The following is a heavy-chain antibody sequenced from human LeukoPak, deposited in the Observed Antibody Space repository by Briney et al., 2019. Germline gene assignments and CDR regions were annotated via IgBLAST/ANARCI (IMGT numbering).Heavy chain of an antibody. CDR2: ISYDGSNK. Sequence: GGSLRLSCAASGFTFSSYAMHWVRQAPGKGLEWVAVISYDGSNKYYADSVKGRFTISRDNSKNTLYLQMNSLRAEDTAVYYCVRQIEVTTSSLGSWGQGSLVTVSS. CDR3: VRQIEVTTSSLGS. J-gene: IGHJ5*02. D-gene: IGHD4-11*01. CDR1: GFTFSSYA. V-gene: IGHV3-30-3*01.